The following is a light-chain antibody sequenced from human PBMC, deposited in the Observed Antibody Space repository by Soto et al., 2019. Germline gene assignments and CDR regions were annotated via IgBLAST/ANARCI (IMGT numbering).Light chain of an antibody. J-gene: IGKJ1*01. Sequence: DIQMTQSPSSLSASVGDRVTITCQASQDISNYLNWYQQKPGKAPKLLIYDASNLETGVPSRFSDSGSGTDFTLTIRSLQPEDFATYYCQQSYGTPWTFGQGTKVDIK. CDR3: QQSYGTPWT. CDR2: DAS. V-gene: IGKV1-39*01. CDR1: QDISNY.